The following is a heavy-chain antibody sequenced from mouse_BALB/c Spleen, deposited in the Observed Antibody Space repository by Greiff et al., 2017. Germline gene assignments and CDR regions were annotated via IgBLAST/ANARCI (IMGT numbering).Heavy chain of an antibody. CDR1: GYSFTDYN. D-gene: IGHD3-2*01. CDR2: IYPGSGNT. V-gene: IGHV1-84*02. Sequence: QVQLQQSGPELVKPGASVKVSCKASGYSFTDYNMYWVKQSHGKSLEWIGWIYPGSGNTKYNEKFKGKATLTVDTSSSTAYMQLSSLTSEDTAVYYCARSGRGQRGPGWFAYWGQGTLVTVSA. J-gene: IGHJ3*01. CDR3: ARSGRGQRGPGWFAY.